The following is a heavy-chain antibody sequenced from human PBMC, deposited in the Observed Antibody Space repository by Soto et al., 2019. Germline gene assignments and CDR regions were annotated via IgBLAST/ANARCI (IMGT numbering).Heavy chain of an antibody. Sequence: QVQLQQWGAGLLKPSETLSLTWAVYGGSFSGYYWRWIRQPPGKGLEWIGEINHSGSTNYNPSLKSRVTISVDTSKNQFSLKLSSVAAADTAVYYCARGYYYYSYYMDVWGKGTTVTVSS. CDR2: INHSGST. CDR1: GGSFSGYY. CDR3: ARGYYYYSYYMDV. V-gene: IGHV4-34*01. J-gene: IGHJ6*03.